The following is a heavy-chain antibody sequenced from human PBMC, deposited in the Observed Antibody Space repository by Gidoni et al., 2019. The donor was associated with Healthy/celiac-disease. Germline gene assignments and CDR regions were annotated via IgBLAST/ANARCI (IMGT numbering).Heavy chain of an antibody. CDR2: INHSGST. Sequence: QVQLPQWRAGLSQPSATLSLTCSVYGGSFSGYYWSWIRQPPGNGLEWIGEINHSGSTNYNPSLKSRVTIAVDTSKNQFSLKLSSVTAADTAVYDCARGGDYGYWGQGTLVTVSS. V-gene: IGHV4-34*01. CDR3: ARGGDYGY. D-gene: IGHD4-17*01. CDR1: GGSFSGYY. J-gene: IGHJ4*02.